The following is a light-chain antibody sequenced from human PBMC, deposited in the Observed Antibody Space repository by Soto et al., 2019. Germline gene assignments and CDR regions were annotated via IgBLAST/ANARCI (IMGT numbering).Light chain of an antibody. Sequence: PGERATVSCRASQSVSNNCLAWNQQKPGQPPRLLIYGASNRATGIPDRFSGSGSGTDFTLTISRLEPEDFAVYYCQQYGSSPGVTFGGGTKVEI. V-gene: IGKV3-20*01. J-gene: IGKJ4*01. CDR1: QSVSNNC. CDR2: GAS. CDR3: QQYGSSPGVT.